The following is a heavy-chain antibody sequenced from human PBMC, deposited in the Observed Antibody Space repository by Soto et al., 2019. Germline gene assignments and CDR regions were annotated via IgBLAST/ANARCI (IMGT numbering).Heavy chain of an antibody. V-gene: IGHV3-30*18. J-gene: IGHJ4*02. CDR1: GFTFISYG. D-gene: IGHD2-15*01. Sequence: QGQLVESGGGVVQSGRSLRLSCSASGFTFISYGMHWVRQAPGKGLEWVALISFDGSNKYFADSVKGRFSISRDNSKNTLYLQMNSLRPDDTAIYYCAKAVGSFEWSYYFDFWGQGTLVTVSS. CDR3: AKAVGSFEWSYYFDF. CDR2: ISFDGSNK.